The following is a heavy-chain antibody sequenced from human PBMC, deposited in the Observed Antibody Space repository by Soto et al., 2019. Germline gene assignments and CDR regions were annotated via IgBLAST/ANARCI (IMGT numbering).Heavy chain of an antibody. CDR2: ISAYNGNT. V-gene: IGHV1-18*04. CDR3: ARAGRYSSGWYDSYNWFDP. J-gene: IGHJ5*02. Sequence: ASVKVGCEASGDPFPRYCISWVRHAPGQGLEWMGWISAYNGNTNYAQKLQGRVTMTTDTSTSTAYMELRSLRSDDTAVYYCARAGRYSSGWYDSYNWFDPWGQGTMVTVSS. CDR1: GDPFPRYC. D-gene: IGHD6-19*01.